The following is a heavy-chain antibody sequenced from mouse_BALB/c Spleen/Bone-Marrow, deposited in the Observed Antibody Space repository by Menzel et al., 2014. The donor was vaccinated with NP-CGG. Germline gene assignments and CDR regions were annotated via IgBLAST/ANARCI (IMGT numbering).Heavy chain of an antibody. D-gene: IGHD2-2*01. CDR3: ARYYGYDKSFAY. J-gene: IGHJ3*01. V-gene: IGHV14-3*02. CDR2: IYPANGNT. Sequence: VQLQQPWADLEKPGASVKLACTASGFNIKDTYMHWVKQRPEQHLEWIGRIYPANGNTKYDPKVQGHATITAVTSSYTAYLQLSSLTSEDSAVYYCARYYGYDKSFAYWGQGTLVTVSA. CDR1: GFNIKDTY.